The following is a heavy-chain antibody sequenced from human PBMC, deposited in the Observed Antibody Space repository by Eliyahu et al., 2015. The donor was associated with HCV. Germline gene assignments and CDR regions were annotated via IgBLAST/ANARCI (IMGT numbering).Heavy chain of an antibody. V-gene: IGHV4-38-2*01. Sequence: QVQLQESGPGLVKPSETLSLTCAVXGYSISSGYYWGWIRXPPGGGLEWIGSAYLSGGTYYNPSLKSRVTMSVDTSKNQFSLKLSSVTAADTAVYYCARGAEDIVIVPAALLDYWGQGILVTVSS. J-gene: IGHJ4*02. CDR2: AYLSGGT. D-gene: IGHD2-2*01. CDR1: GYSISSGYY. CDR3: ARGAEDIVIVPAALLDY.